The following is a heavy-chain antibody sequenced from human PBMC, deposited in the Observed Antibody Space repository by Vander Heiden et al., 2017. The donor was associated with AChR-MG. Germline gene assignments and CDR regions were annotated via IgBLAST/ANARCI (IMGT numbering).Heavy chain of an antibody. CDR3: TTAMAYYYYGMDV. Sequence: EVQLVESGGGLVKPGGSLSLSCAASGFTFSNAWMSWVRQAPGKGLEWVGRIKSKTDGGTTDYAAPVKGRFTISRDDSKNTLYLQMNSLKTEDTAVYYCTTAMAYYYYGMDVWGQGTTVTVSS. J-gene: IGHJ6*02. D-gene: IGHD3-10*01. V-gene: IGHV3-15*01. CDR2: IKSKTDGGTT. CDR1: GFTFSNAW.